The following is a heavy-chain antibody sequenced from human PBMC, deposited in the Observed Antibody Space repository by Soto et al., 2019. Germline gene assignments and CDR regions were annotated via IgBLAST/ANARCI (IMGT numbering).Heavy chain of an antibody. CDR2: INSDGSVS. J-gene: IGHJ6*03. V-gene: IGHV3-74*01. D-gene: IGHD2-15*01. CDR1: GFTFSNYW. CDR3: ARGDCVGGTCYSLAGSFYYYMDV. Sequence: EVQLVESGGGLVQPGGSLRLSCAASGFTFSNYWMYWVRQAPGKGRVWVSRINSDGSVSSYADSVKGRLTISRDNVKNTLYLQMDGLRAEHTAVYYCARGDCVGGTCYSLAGSFYYYMDVWGKGTTVTVFS.